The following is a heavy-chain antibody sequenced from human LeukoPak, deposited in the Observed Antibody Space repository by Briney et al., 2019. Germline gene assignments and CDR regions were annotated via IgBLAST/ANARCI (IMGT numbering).Heavy chain of an antibody. CDR2: ISGEGGSR. CDR1: GFTFDDYP. V-gene: IGHV3-43*02. CDR3: AKGRIYYDSSGYYDY. D-gene: IGHD3-22*01. J-gene: IGHJ4*02. Sequence: GGSLRLSCAAPGFTFDDYPMHSVRHAPGKGLELDSLISGEGGSRNYAESVKGRYTISRDNSKNSVYLQMNSLRTEDTALYYCAKGRIYYDSSGYYDYWGQGNLVTVSS.